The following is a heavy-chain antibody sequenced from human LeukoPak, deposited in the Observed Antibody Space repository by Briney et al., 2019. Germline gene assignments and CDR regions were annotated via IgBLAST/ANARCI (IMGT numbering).Heavy chain of an antibody. CDR1: GGTFSSYA. V-gene: IGHV1-69*05. CDR2: IIPIFGTA. D-gene: IGHD2-15*01. Sequence: SVKVSCKASGGTFSSYAISWVRQAPGQGLEWMGGIIPIFGTANYARKFQGRVTITTDESTSTAYMELSSLRSEDTAVYYCASDTAGYCSGGSCYPYYWGQGTLVTVSS. J-gene: IGHJ4*02. CDR3: ASDTAGYCSGGSCYPYY.